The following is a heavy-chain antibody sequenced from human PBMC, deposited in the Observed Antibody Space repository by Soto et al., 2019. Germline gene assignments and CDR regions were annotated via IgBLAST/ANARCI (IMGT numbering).Heavy chain of an antibody. V-gene: IGHV1-18*01. J-gene: IGHJ4*02. D-gene: IGHD1-1*01. CDR3: ARGRYGDY. Sequence: QVHLVQSGAEVKKPGASVKVSCKASGYTFTSYGITWVRQAPGQGLEWMGWISAHNGNTDYAQKLQGRVIVTRDTSTSTACMERRSLISYDTAVDYCARGRYGDYWGQGALVTVSS. CDR2: ISAHNGNT. CDR1: GYTFTSYG.